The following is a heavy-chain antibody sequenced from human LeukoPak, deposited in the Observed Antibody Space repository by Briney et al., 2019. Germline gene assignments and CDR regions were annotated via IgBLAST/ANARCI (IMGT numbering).Heavy chain of an antibody. CDR3: ARDPYSGTYGDTYYYYMDV. Sequence: PGGSLRLSCAASGFSFSSYNMNWVRQTPGKGLEWVSSIASSSTYTFYADSVKGRFTISRDNARNSLYLQMNSLRAEDTAVYYCARDPYSGTYGDTYYYYMDVWGKGTTVTISS. J-gene: IGHJ6*03. D-gene: IGHD1-26*01. V-gene: IGHV3-21*01. CDR2: IASSSTYT. CDR1: GFSFSSYN.